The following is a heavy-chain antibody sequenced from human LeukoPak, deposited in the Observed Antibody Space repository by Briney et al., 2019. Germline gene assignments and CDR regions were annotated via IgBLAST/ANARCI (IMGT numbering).Heavy chain of an antibody. CDR1: GFTVSSNY. Sequence: GGSLRLSCAASGFTVSSNYMSWVRQAPGKGLEWVSVIYSGGSTYYADSVKGRFTISRDNSKNTLYLQMNSLGAEDTAVYYCARGYGVSPLDCSGGSCPPTGLGYWGQGTLVTVSS. V-gene: IGHV3-66*01. J-gene: IGHJ4*02. CDR2: IYSGGST. CDR3: ARGYGVSPLDCSGGSCPPTGLGY. D-gene: IGHD2-15*01.